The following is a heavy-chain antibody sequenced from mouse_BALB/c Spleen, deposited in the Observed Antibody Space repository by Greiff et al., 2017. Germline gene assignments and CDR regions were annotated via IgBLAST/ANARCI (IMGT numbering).Heavy chain of an antibody. V-gene: IGHV5-9-3*01. CDR3: ARPYYYGSSWDFDY. D-gene: IGHD1-1*01. J-gene: IGHJ2*01. CDR1: GFTFSSYA. Sequence: EVQRVESGGGLVKPGGSLKLSCAASGFTFSSYAMSWVRQTPEKRLEWVATISSGGSYTYYPDSVKGRFTISRDNAKNTLYLQMSSLRSEDTAMYYCARPYYYGSSWDFDYWGQGTTLTVSS. CDR2: ISSGGSYT.